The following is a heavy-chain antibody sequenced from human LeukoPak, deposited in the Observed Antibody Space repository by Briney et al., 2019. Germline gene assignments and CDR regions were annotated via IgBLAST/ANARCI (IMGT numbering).Heavy chain of an antibody. CDR2: IRYDGSNK. V-gene: IGHV3-30*02. Sequence: GGSLRLSCAASGFTFSSYGMHWVRQAPGKGLEWVAFIRYDGSNKYYADSVKGRFTISRDNAKSSLYLQMNSLRAEDTAVYYCARGTSSSWSYYYYMDVWGKGTTVTVSS. CDR1: GFTFSSYG. CDR3: ARGTSSSWSYYYYMDV. D-gene: IGHD6-13*01. J-gene: IGHJ6*03.